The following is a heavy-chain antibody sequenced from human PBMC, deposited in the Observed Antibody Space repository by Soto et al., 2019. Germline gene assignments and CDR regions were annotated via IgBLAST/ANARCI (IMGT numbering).Heavy chain of an antibody. CDR1: GGSISSYY. Sequence: QVQLQESGPGLVKPSETLSLTCTVSGGSISSYYWSWIRQPPGKGLEWIGYIYYSGSTNYNPSLKSRVTISVDTSKNQFSLKLSSVTAADTAVYYCARDVRGNWSGRWFDPWGQGTLVTVSS. D-gene: IGHD3-10*02. J-gene: IGHJ5*02. CDR3: ARDVRGNWSGRWFDP. CDR2: IYYSGST. V-gene: IGHV4-59*01.